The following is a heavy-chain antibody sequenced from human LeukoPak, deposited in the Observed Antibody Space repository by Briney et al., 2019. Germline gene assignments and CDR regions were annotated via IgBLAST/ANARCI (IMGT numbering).Heavy chain of an antibody. CDR3: ATRKLGNDY. CDR1: GGSISSYY. CDR2: IYTSGST. V-gene: IGHV4-4*08. J-gene: IGHJ4*02. Sequence: SENLSLTCTVSGGSISSYYWSWIRQPPGKGLEWIGYIYTSGSTNYNPSLKSRVTISVDTSKNQFSLKLSSVTAADTAVYYCATRKLGNDYWGQGTLVTDSS. D-gene: IGHD7-27*01.